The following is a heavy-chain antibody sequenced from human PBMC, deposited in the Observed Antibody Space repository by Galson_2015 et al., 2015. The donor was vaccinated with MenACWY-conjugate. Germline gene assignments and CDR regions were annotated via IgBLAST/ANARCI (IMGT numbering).Heavy chain of an antibody. J-gene: IGHJ3*02. CDR1: GFTFSSYW. Sequence: SLRLSCAASGFTFSSYWMSWVRQAPGKGLEWVSYISSSGSTIYYADSVKGRFTISRDNAKNSLYLQMNSLRAEDTAVYYCAREGYYYDSSTENDAFGIWGQGTMVTVSS. CDR2: ISSSGSTI. CDR3: AREGYYYDSSTENDAFGI. V-gene: IGHV3-48*04. D-gene: IGHD3-22*01.